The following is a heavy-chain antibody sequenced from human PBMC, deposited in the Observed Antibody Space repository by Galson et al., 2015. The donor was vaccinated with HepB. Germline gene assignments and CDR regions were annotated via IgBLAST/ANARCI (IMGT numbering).Heavy chain of an antibody. Sequence: QSGAEVKKPGESLRISCKGSGYSFTSYWISWVRQMPGKGLEWMGRIDPSDSYTNYSPSFQGHVTISADKSISTAYLQWSSLKASDTAMYYCARHSMLLPTVTFPFDYWGQGTLVTVSS. V-gene: IGHV5-10-1*01. CDR3: ARHSMLLPTVTFPFDY. J-gene: IGHJ4*02. CDR2: IDPSDSYT. CDR1: GYSFTSYW. D-gene: IGHD4-17*01.